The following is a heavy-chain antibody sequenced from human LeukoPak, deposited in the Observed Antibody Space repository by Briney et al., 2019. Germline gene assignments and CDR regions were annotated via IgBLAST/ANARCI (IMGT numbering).Heavy chain of an antibody. J-gene: IGHJ3*02. Sequence: KPSETLSLTCTVSGGSISSSSYYWGWIRQPPGKGLEWIGSIYYSGSTYYNPSLKSRVTISVDTSKNQFSLKLSSVTAADTAVYYCARSLTGDDAFDIWGQGTMVTVSS. CDR3: ARSLTGDDAFDI. D-gene: IGHD7-27*01. CDR1: GGSISSSSYY. V-gene: IGHV4-39*07. CDR2: IYYSGST.